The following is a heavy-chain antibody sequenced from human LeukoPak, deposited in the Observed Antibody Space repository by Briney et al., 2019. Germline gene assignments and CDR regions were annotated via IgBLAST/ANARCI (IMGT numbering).Heavy chain of an antibody. CDR2: TSDRGDYT. D-gene: IGHD1-26*01. V-gene: IGHV3-23*01. CDR3: AKKAQYNGNYPLDY. Sequence: GSLRLSCAASGFTFTSYSMSWVRQAPGKGLEWVSGTSDRGDYTYYADSVKGRFTISRDNSKNTLYLQMNSLRTEDTALYFCAKKAQYNGNYPLDYWGQGTLVTVSS. CDR1: GFTFTSYS. J-gene: IGHJ4*02.